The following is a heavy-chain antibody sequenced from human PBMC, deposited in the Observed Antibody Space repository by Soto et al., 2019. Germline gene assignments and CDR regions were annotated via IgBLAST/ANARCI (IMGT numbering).Heavy chain of an antibody. J-gene: IGHJ4*02. D-gene: IGHD3-22*01. CDR1: GFTFSNSY. V-gene: IGHV3-64D*06. CDR2: ISSDGDRI. CDR3: VKVLDSSGCYYYDH. Sequence: GGSLRLSCSASGFTFSNSYMHWVRQAPGKGLEYVSAISSDGDRIYYADSVKGRFTITRDNSKSTLFLQMISLRPADTAVYYCVKVLDSSGCYYYDHWGQGVMVTISS.